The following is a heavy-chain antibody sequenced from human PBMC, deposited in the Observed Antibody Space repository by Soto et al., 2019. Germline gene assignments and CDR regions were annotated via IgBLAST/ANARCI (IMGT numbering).Heavy chain of an antibody. CDR2: ISSYSGNT. CDR1: GYTFTSYG. V-gene: IGHV1-18*04. J-gene: IGHJ5*02. D-gene: IGHD2-15*01. Sequence: QVQLLQSGAELKKPGASVKVSCKASGYTFTSYGISWVRQARGQGLEWMGWISSYSGNTNYAQKFRGRVTMTTDTTASTAYMELTSLTSDDTGVYYCARVPGALALVPATLPWFDPWGLGTLVSASS. CDR3: ARVPGALALVPATLPWFDP.